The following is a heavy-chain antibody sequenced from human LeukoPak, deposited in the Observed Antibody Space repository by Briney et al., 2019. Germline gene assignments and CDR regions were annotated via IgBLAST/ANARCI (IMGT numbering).Heavy chain of an antibody. D-gene: IGHD6-13*01. V-gene: IGHV4-34*01. CDR2: INHSGST. CDR3: ARAGIAAAGTPFDY. J-gene: IGHJ4*02. CDR1: GASFSGYY. Sequence: SETLSLTCAVYGASFSGYYWSWIRQPPGKGLEWIGEINHSGSTNYNPSLKSRVTISVDTSKNQFSLKLSSVTAADTAVYYCARAGIAAAGTPFDYWGQGTLVTVSS.